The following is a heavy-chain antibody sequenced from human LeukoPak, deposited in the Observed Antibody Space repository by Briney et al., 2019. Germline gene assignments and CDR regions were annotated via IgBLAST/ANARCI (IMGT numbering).Heavy chain of an antibody. J-gene: IGHJ4*02. V-gene: IGHV1-46*01. CDR2: INPGGGDT. CDR1: GYILSSYN. Sequence: ASVKVSCKAFGYILSSYNMHWVRQAPGQGLEWLGIINPGGGDTKYAQKFQGRVTLTRDKSTSTVYMELSSLTSDDTAVYYCARTYCAEDCSIRYFDYWGQGTLVTVSS. CDR3: ARTYCAEDCSIRYFDY. D-gene: IGHD2-21*02.